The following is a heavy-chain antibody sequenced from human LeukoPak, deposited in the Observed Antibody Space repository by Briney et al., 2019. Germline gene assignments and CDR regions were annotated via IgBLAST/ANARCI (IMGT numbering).Heavy chain of an antibody. V-gene: IGHV3-23*01. CDR3: AEDRIGCSGDCFSDTETFQN. CDR2: ISGNGGTT. J-gene: IGHJ1*01. D-gene: IGHD2-21*02. Sequence: PGGSLRLSCAASGFIFDRYVMSWVRQAPGKGPEWVSGISGNGGTTYYPDSVKGRFTISRDNSRNTLYLQMNSLRGDDTAVYYCAEDRIGCSGDCFSDTETFQNWGQGILVTVSS. CDR1: GFIFDRYV.